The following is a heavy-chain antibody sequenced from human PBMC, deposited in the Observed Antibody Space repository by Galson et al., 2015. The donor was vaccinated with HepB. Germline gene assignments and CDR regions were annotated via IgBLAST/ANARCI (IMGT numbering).Heavy chain of an antibody. Sequence: SLRLSCAASGFTFSSYGMNWVRQAPGKGLEWVSVIGGSGGSTDYADSVKGRFTISRDNAKNSLYLQMNNLRAEDTAVYYCARAPIYSIDYWGQGALVTVSS. D-gene: IGHD2-15*01. CDR2: IGGSGGST. V-gene: IGHV3-23*01. J-gene: IGHJ4*02. CDR3: ARAPIYSIDY. CDR1: GFTFSSYG.